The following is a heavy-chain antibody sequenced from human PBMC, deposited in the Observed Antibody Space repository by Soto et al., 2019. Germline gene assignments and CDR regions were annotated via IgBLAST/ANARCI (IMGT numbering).Heavy chain of an antibody. V-gene: IGHV4-31*03. D-gene: IGHD3-22*01. CDR1: GASISSGGYH. CDR2: IYYSGNT. CDR3: ARHNYDSSGYYHYYYGMDV. J-gene: IGHJ6*02. Sequence: SETLSLTFTVSGASISSGGYHWGWIRQHPGKGLALIGYIYYSGNTYYNQSLKSRVIISIDTSKNQISLNLTSMTAADTVIYYCARHNYDSSGYYHYYYGMDVWGQGTTVT.